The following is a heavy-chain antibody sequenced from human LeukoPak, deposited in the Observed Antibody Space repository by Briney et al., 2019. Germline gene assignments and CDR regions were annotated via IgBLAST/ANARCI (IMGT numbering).Heavy chain of an antibody. V-gene: IGHV3-23*01. CDR1: GFTFSSYA. J-gene: IGHJ4*02. D-gene: IGHD3-22*01. Sequence: GGSLRLSCAASGFTFSSYAMSWVRQAPGKGLEWVSAISGSGGSTYYADSVKGRFTISRDNSKNTLYLQMNSLRAEDTAVYYCAKENYYYDSSGYYLHPFDYWGQGTLVTVSS. CDR2: ISGSGGST. CDR3: AKENYYYDSSGYYLHPFDY.